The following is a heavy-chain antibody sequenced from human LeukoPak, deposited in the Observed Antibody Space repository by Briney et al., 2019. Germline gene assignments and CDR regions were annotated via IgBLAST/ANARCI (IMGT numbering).Heavy chain of an antibody. D-gene: IGHD6-19*01. Sequence: GGSLRLSCAASGFTVSSNYMSWVRQAPGEGLEWVSVIYSGGSTYYADSVKGRFTISRDNSKNTLYLQMNSLRAEDTAVYYCARDPYSSGWYGTDCWGQGTLVTVSS. CDR1: GFTVSSNY. J-gene: IGHJ4*02. CDR3: ARDPYSSGWYGTDC. V-gene: IGHV3-66*01. CDR2: IYSGGST.